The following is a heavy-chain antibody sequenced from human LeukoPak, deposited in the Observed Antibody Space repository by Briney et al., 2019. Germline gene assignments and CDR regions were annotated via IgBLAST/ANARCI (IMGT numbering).Heavy chain of an antibody. CDR2: INHSGST. CDR1: GGSFSGYY. J-gene: IGHJ6*02. V-gene: IGHV4-34*01. CDR3: ARDKRSSWYKGFYYYGMDV. D-gene: IGHD6-13*01. Sequence: SETLSLTCAVYGGSFSGYYWSWIRQPPGKGLEWIGEINHSGSTNYNPSLKSRVTISVDTSKNQFSLKLSSVTAADTAVYYCARDKRSSWYKGFYYYGMDVWGQGTTVTVSS.